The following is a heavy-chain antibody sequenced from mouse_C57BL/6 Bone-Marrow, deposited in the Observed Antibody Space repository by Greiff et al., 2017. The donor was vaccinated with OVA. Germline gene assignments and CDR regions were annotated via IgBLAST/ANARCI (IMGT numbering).Heavy chain of an antibody. D-gene: IGHD1-1*01. CDR2: SRNKANDYTT. CDR1: GFTFSDFY. CDR3: ARDAVYYGSLYAMDY. V-gene: IGHV7-1*01. J-gene: IGHJ4*01. Sequence: EVKLVESGGGLVQSGRSLRLSCATSGFTFSDFYMEWVRQAPGKGLEWIAASRNKANDYTTEYSASVKGRFIVSRDTSQSILYLQMNALRAEDTAIYYCARDAVYYGSLYAMDYWGQGTSVTVSS.